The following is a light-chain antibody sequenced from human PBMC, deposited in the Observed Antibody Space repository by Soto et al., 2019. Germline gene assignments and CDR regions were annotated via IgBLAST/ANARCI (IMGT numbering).Light chain of an antibody. CDR1: QSVLYISNNKNY. J-gene: IGKJ4*01. V-gene: IGKV4-1*01. Sequence: DIVMTQSPDSLAVSLGERATINCKSSQSVLYISNNKNYLAWYQQKPGQPPKLLIYWASTRESGVPDRFSGSGSGTDFTLTISSLQAEDVAVYYCQQYYSTPPTVGGGTKVEIK. CDR2: WAS. CDR3: QQYYSTPPT.